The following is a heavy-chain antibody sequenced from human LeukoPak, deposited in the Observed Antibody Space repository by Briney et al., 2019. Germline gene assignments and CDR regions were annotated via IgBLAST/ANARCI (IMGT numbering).Heavy chain of an antibody. J-gene: IGHJ6*03. CDR1: GGSFSGYY. Sequence: SETLSLTCAVYGGSFSGYYWSWIRQPPGKGLEWIGEINHSGSTNYNPSLKSRVTISGDTSKNQYSLKLSSVTAADTAVYFCARVGYSYVINDWSRTGLGAYPTKYYYHMDVWGKGTTVTVSS. CDR2: INHSGST. V-gene: IGHV4-34*01. D-gene: IGHD5-18*01. CDR3: ARVGYSYVINDWSRTGLGAYPTKYYYHMDV.